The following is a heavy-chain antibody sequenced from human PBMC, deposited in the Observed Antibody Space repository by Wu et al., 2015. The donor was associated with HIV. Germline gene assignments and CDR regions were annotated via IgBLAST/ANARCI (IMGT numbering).Heavy chain of an antibody. J-gene: IGHJ4*02. CDR1: GYKFTGYY. CDR3: ARAGANYYDSSGPPYYFDY. Sequence: QVQLVQSAAEVKKPGASVKVSCKASGYKFTGYYVHWVRQAPGQGLEWMGWISPISGGTHYSQKFQGRVTMTRDTSISTAYMELSRLRSDDTAVYYCARAGANYYDSSGPPYYFDYWGQGTLVTVSS. V-gene: IGHV1-2*02. D-gene: IGHD3-22*01. CDR2: ISPISGGT.